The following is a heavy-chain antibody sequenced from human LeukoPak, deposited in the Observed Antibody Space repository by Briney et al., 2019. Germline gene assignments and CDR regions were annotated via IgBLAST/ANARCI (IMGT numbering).Heavy chain of an antibody. CDR2: IHHTET. Sequence: SETLSLTCTVSGGSISSYDWNWIRQPPGQGLEWIGYIHHTETTYNPSLKSRLTISLDTSKNHFSLKLSSLTAADTAVYYCARAHSTGWYPFDYWGQGTLVTVPS. J-gene: IGHJ4*02. CDR1: GGSISSYD. V-gene: IGHV4-59*01. CDR3: ARAHSTGWYPFDY. D-gene: IGHD6-19*01.